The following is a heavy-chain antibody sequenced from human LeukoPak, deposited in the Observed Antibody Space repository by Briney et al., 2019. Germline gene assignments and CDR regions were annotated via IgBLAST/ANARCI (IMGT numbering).Heavy chain of an antibody. J-gene: IGHJ4*02. Sequence: GGSLRLSCAASGFTFSSYSMNWVRQAPGKGLEWVSYISSSSSTIYYADSVKGRFTISRDNAKNSLYLQMNSLRAEDTAVYYCARDMATSYWGQGTLVDWGQGTLVTVSS. CDR1: GFTFSSYS. D-gene: IGHD1-26*01. CDR3: ARDMATSYWGQGTLVD. CDR2: ISSSSSTI. V-gene: IGHV3-48*04.